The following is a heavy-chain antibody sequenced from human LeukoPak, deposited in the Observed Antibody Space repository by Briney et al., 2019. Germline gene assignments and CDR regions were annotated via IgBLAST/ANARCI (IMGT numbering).Heavy chain of an antibody. V-gene: IGHV3-21*01. CDR3: AREGRELLWYYYMDV. Sequence: PGGSLRLSCAASRFTFSSYSMNWVRQAPGKGLEWVSSISSSSSYIYYADSVKGRFTISRDNAKNSLYLQMNSLRAEDTAVYYCAREGRELLWYYYMDVWGKGTMVTVSS. CDR1: RFTFSSYS. D-gene: IGHD1-26*01. CDR2: ISSSSSYI. J-gene: IGHJ6*03.